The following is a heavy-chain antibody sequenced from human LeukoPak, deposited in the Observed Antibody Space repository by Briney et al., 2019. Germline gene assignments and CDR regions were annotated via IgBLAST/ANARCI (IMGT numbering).Heavy chain of an antibody. J-gene: IGHJ5*02. CDR2: INPSGGST. CDR1: GYTFTSYY. Sequence: SSEKVSCKASGYTFTSYYMHWVRQAPGQGLEWMGIINPSGGSTSYAQKFQGRVTMTRDTSTSTVYMELSSLRSEDTAVYYCAREKTTKTYTFDWLRVYHPWAQGTLVTVSS. D-gene: IGHD3-9*01. V-gene: IGHV1-46*01. CDR3: AREKTTKTYTFDWLRVYHP.